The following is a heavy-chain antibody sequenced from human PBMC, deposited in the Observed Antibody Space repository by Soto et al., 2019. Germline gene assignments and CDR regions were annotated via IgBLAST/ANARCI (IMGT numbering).Heavy chain of an antibody. CDR1: GGSISSGGYY. J-gene: IGHJ4*02. D-gene: IGHD6-19*01. Sequence: QVQLQESGPGLVKPSQTLSLTCTVSGGSISSGGYYWSWIRQHPGKGLEWIGYIYYSGSTYYNPSLKSRVTISVDTSKNQFSLKLSSVTAADTAVYYCARDKPGRAVAAGYFDYWGQGTLVTVSS. CDR3: ARDKPGRAVAAGYFDY. V-gene: IGHV4-31*03. CDR2: IYYSGST.